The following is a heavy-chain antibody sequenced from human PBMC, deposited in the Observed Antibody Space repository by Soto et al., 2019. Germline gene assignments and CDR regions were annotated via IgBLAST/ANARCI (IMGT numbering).Heavy chain of an antibody. CDR2: ISYDGSNK. CDR1: GFTFSSYG. D-gene: IGHD3-16*01. V-gene: IGHV3-30*18. J-gene: IGHJ6*02. CDR3: AKGSGGGSYGTLYYYYYGMDV. Sequence: HPGGSLRLSCAASGFTFSSYGMHWVRQAPGKGLEWVAVISYDGSNKYYADSVKGRFTISRDNSKNTLYLQMNSLRAEDTAVYYCAKGSGGGSYGTLYYYYYGMDVWGQGTTVTVSS.